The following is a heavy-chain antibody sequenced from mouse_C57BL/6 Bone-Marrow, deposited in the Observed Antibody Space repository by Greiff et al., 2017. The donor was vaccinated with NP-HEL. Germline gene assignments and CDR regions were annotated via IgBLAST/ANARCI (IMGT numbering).Heavy chain of an antibody. CDR3: TTWGQYYAMDY. V-gene: IGHV14-4*01. CDR2: IDPENGDT. Sequence: VQLQQSGAELVRPGASVKLSCTASGFNIKDDYMHWVKQRPEQGLEWIGWIDPENGDTEYASKFQGKATITADTSSNTADLQLSSLTSEDTAVYYCTTWGQYYAMDYWGQGTSVTVSS. CDR1: GFNIKDDY. J-gene: IGHJ4*01.